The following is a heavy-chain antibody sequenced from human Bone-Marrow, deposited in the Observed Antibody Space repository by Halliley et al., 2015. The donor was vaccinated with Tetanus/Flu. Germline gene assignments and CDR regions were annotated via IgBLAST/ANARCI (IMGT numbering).Heavy chain of an antibody. CDR2: IYFSGSS. Sequence: WIGNIYFSGSSYYDPSLESRVTISVDTSENEFSLKLSSVTAADPAVYFCARVAYDSSGYYMDHWGQGTLVTVSS. D-gene: IGHD3-22*01. J-gene: IGHJ4*02. V-gene: IGHV4-31*02. CDR3: ARVAYDSSGYYMDH.